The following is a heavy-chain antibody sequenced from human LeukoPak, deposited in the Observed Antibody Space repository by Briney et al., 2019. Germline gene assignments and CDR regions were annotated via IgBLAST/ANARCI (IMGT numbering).Heavy chain of an antibody. D-gene: IGHD2-21*02. CDR2: IYYSGST. CDR3: ARDNWRGREEDIAAYCGGDCYSGFDP. V-gene: IGHV4-59*01. CDR1: GGSISSYY. Sequence: SETLSLTCTVSGGSISSYYWSWIRQPPGKGLEWIGDIYYSGSTNYNPSLKSRVTISVDTSKNQFSLKLSSVTAADTAVYYCARDNWRGREEDIAAYCGGDCYSGFDPWGQGTLVTVSS. J-gene: IGHJ5*02.